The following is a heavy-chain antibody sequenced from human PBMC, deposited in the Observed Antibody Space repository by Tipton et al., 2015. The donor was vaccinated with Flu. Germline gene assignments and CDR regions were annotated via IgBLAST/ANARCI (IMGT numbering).Heavy chain of an antibody. CDR2: IGGGGATT. CDR1: GFTFSRYA. D-gene: IGHD2-15*01. CDR3: ARGSDGVAASSYFDY. J-gene: IGHJ4*02. V-gene: IGHV3-23*01. Sequence: SLRLSCTASGFTFSRYAMSWVRQAPGKGLEWVSAIGGGGATTYYADSVKGRFTISRDNSKNTVYLQMHSLRAEDTAVYFCARGSDGVAASSYFDYWGQGTLVTVSS.